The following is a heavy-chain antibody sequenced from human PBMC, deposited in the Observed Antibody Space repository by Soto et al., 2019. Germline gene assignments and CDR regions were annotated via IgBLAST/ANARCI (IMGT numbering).Heavy chain of an antibody. CDR3: TRALSKSLDY. CDR1: GASISTSYW. V-gene: IGHV4-4*02. J-gene: IGHJ4*02. CDR2: IHYSGIT. Sequence: QVQLQESGPGLVKPSETLSLTSAVSGASISTSYWWSWVRQSPGKGLEWIGEIHYSGITNYNPSLKSRVTISLDKSKNQFSLNLNSVTAADTAMYYCTRALSKSLDYWGQGTLVTVSS.